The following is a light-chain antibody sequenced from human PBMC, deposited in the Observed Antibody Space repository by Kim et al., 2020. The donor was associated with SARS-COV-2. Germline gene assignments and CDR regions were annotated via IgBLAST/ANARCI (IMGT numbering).Light chain of an antibody. V-gene: IGLV3-1*01. CDR1: KLGDKY. Sequence: SYELTQPPSVSVSPGQTASITCSGYKLGDKYVSWYQQKPGQSPVVVIYQYNHRPSGIPERFSGSNSGNTATLTISGTQAMDEADYYCQAWDSSTHNYVFGAGTKVTVL. J-gene: IGLJ1*01. CDR3: QAWDSSTHNYV. CDR2: QYN.